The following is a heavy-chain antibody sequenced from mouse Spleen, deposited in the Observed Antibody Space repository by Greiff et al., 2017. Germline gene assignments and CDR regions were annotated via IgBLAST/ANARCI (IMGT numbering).Heavy chain of an antibody. J-gene: IGHJ1*03. CDR3: TLLLRGYFDV. D-gene: IGHD1-1*01. Sequence: VQLQQSGAELVRPGASVKLSCTASGFNIKDDYMHWVKQRPEQGLEWIGWIDPENGDTEYASKFQGKATITADTSSNTAYLQLSSLTSEDTAVYYCTLLLRGYFDVWGTGTTVTVSS. CDR2: IDPENGDT. CDR1: GFNIKDDY. V-gene: IGHV14-4*01.